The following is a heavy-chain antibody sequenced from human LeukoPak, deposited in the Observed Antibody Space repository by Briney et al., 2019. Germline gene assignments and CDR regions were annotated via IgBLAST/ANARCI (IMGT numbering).Heavy chain of an antibody. CDR2: ISYDESNK. Sequence: GGSLRLSCAVSGFIFSSYGMHWVRQAPGKGLEWVAAISYDESNKYYAESVKGRFTIPRDNYKNTLYLQMNSLRAEDTAVYYCAKDRGSGSYPSPLFDYWGRGILVTVSS. J-gene: IGHJ4*02. D-gene: IGHD3-10*01. V-gene: IGHV3-30*18. CDR3: AKDRGSGSYPSPLFDY. CDR1: GFIFSSYG.